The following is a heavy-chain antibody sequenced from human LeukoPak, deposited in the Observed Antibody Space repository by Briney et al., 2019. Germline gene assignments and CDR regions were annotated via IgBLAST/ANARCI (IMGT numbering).Heavy chain of an antibody. D-gene: IGHD3-10*01. CDR3: ARDQLVRVYDYYYYYGMDV. Sequence: SQTLSLTCTVSGGSISSGGYYWSWIRQHPGKGLEWIGYIYYSGSTYYNPSLKSRVTISVDTSKNQFSLKLSSVTAADTAVYYCARDQLVRVYDYYYYYGMDVWGQGTTVTVSS. CDR1: GGSISSGGYY. J-gene: IGHJ6*02. CDR2: IYYSGST. V-gene: IGHV4-31*03.